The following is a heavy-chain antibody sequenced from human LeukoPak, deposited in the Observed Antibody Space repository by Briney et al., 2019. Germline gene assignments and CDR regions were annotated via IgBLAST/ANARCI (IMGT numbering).Heavy chain of an antibody. Sequence: GGSLRLSCAASGFTFSSYSMNWVRQAPGKGLEWVSYISSSSSTIYYADSVKGRFTISRDNAKNSLYLQMNSLRAEDTAVYYCARDGPSGGFGYWGQGTLVTVSS. V-gene: IGHV3-48*04. CDR1: GFTFSSYS. CDR2: ISSSSSTI. J-gene: IGHJ4*02. D-gene: IGHD3-16*01. CDR3: ARDGPSGGFGY.